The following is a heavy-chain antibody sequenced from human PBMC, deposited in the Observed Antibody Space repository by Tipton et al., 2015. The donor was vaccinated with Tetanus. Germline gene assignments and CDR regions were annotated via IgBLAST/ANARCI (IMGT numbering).Heavy chain of an antibody. J-gene: IGHJ4*02. V-gene: IGHV4-39*01. D-gene: IGHD3-3*01. CDR2: IYESGDT. CDR3: ARHQSGYFTPFDY. CDR1: GASICGGTFY. Sequence: TLSLTCTVSGASICGGTFYWGWIRQPPGKGLEWIGSIYESGDTYYIPSLKSRVTISVDTSTTQFSLTLNSMAAADTGVYYCARHQSGYFTPFDYWGQGKLVTVSS.